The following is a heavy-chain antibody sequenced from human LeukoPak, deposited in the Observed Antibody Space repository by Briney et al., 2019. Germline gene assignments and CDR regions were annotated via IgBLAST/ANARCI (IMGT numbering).Heavy chain of an antibody. J-gene: IGHJ4*02. V-gene: IGHV1-46*01. Sequence: GASVKVSCKASGYTFIDYYMHWVRQAPGQGLEWMGIINPSGGSTSYAQKFQGRLTMTRDTSTSTVYMELSSLRSEDTAVYYCARDQRVDYYDTSGYYPFDYWGQGTLVTVSS. CDR1: GYTFIDYY. D-gene: IGHD3-22*01. CDR2: INPSGGST. CDR3: ARDQRVDYYDTSGYYPFDY.